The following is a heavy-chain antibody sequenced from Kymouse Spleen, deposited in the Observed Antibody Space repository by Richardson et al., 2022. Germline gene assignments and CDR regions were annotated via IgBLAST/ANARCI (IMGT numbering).Heavy chain of an antibody. Sequence: QVQLVESGGGVVQPGRSLRLSCAASGFTFSSYGMHWVRQAPGKGLEWVAVISYDGSNKYYADSVKGRFTISRDNSKNTLYLQMNSLRAEDTAVYYCAKRREHAFDIWGQGTMVTVSS. V-gene: IGHV3-30*18. CDR3: AKRREHAFDI. D-gene: IGHD1-1*01,IGHD1-14*01,IGHD1-20*01. CDR2: ISYDGSNK. CDR1: GFTFSSYG. J-gene: IGHJ3*02.